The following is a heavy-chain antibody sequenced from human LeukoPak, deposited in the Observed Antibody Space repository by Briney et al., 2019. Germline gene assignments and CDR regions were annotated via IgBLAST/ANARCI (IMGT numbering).Heavy chain of an antibody. Sequence: SETLSLTCTVSGGSISSYYWSWIRQPPGKGLKWIGYIYYSGSTNYNPSLKSRVTISVDTSKNQFSLKLSSVTAADTAVYYCARDRGYPHHAFDIWGQGTMVTVSS. J-gene: IGHJ3*02. D-gene: IGHD5-18*01. CDR2: IYYSGST. CDR3: ARDRGYPHHAFDI. CDR1: GGSISSYY. V-gene: IGHV4-59*01.